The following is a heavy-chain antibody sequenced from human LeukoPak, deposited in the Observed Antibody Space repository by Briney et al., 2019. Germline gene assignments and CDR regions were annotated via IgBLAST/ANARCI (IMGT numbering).Heavy chain of an antibody. CDR1: GGSISSGSYY. V-gene: IGHV4-61*02. CDR2: IYTSGST. D-gene: IGHD2-2*01. J-gene: IGHJ4*02. Sequence: SEALSLTCTVSGGSISSGSYYWSWIRQPAGKGLEWIGLIYTSGSTNYNPSLKSRVSISVDRSKNQFSLMLSSVTAADTAVYYCARNWAYCSSTSCYIGGVGYWRQGTLVTVSS. CDR3: ARNWAYCSSTSCYIGGVGY.